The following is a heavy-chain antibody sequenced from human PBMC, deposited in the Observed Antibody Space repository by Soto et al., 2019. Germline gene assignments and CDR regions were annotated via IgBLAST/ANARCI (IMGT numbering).Heavy chain of an antibody. CDR2: ISYDGSNK. V-gene: IGHV3-30*18. CDR1: GFTFSSYG. CDR3: AKFSYDRMWWDDDAFDI. Sequence: QVQLVESGGGVVQPGRSLRLSCAASGFTFSSYGMHWVRQAPGKGLEWVAVISYDGSNKYYADSVKGRFTISRDNSKNTLYLQMNSLRAEDTAVYYCAKFSYDRMWWDDDAFDIWGQGTMVTVSS. J-gene: IGHJ3*02. D-gene: IGHD3-22*01.